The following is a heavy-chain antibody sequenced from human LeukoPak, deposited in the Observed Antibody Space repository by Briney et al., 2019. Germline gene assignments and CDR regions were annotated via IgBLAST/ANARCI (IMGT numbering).Heavy chain of an antibody. Sequence: GGSLRLSCAASGFTFSSYAMHWVRQAPSKGLEWVAVISYDGSNKYYADSVKGRFTISRDNSKNTLYLQMNSLRAEDTAVYYCAKAPSVPAAVDYWGQGTLVTVSS. CDR2: ISYDGSNK. V-gene: IGHV3-30-3*01. D-gene: IGHD2-2*01. CDR1: GFTFSSYA. CDR3: AKAPSVPAAVDY. J-gene: IGHJ4*02.